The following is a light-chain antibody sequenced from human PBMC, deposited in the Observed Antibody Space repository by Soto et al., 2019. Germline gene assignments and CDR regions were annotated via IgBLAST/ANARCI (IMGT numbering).Light chain of an antibody. Sequence: QSALTQPASVSGSLGHSITISCTGTNSDVGAYNSVSWYQQHPGKAPKLIIYDVSNRPSGVSNRFSGSKSGNTASLTISALQGEDEADYYCSSYTSSTTPYVFGIGTQLTVL. CDR1: NSDVGAYNS. CDR2: DVS. J-gene: IGLJ7*01. V-gene: IGLV2-14*01. CDR3: SSYTSSTTPYV.